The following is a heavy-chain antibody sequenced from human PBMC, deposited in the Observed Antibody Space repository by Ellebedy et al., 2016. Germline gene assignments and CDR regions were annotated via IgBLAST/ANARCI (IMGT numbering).Heavy chain of an antibody. D-gene: IGHD6-19*01. CDR3: VTGAVAGSFFDY. V-gene: IGHV3-33*08. J-gene: IGHJ4*02. CDR1: GFTFSSYG. Sequence: GESLKISCAASGFTFSSYGMHWVRQAPGKGLEWVAVIWYDGSNKYYADSVKGRFTISRDNSKNTLYLQMNSLRAEDTAVYYCVTGAVAGSFFDYWGQGTLVTVSS. CDR2: IWYDGSNK.